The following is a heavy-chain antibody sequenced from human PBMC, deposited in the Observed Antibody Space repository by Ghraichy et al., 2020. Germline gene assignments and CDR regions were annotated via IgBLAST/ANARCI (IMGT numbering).Heavy chain of an antibody. D-gene: IGHD1-26*01. J-gene: IGHJ4*02. CDR1: GFTVSSYE. Sequence: GGSLRLSCAASGFTVSSYEMTWVRQAPGKGPEWVAYISSSGHITRYADSVKGRFTISRDNAKNSVYLQMNSLRAEDTSLYYCAGGKEKQGAFDLWGQGTLVTVSS. CDR2: ISSSGHIT. V-gene: IGHV3-48*03. CDR3: AGGKEKQGAFDL.